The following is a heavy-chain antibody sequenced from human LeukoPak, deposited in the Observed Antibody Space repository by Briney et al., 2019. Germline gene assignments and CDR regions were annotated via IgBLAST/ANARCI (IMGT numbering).Heavy chain of an antibody. CDR1: GFTFSSYS. V-gene: IGHV3-23*01. CDR2: ISGSGGST. Sequence: PGGSLRLSCAASGFTFSSYSMNWVRQAPGKGLEWVSAISGSGGSTYYADSVKGRFTISRDNSKNTLYLQMNSLRAEDTAVYYCAKWQGRDGYNRPFDYWGQGTLVTVSS. J-gene: IGHJ4*02. D-gene: IGHD5-24*01. CDR3: AKWQGRDGYNRPFDY.